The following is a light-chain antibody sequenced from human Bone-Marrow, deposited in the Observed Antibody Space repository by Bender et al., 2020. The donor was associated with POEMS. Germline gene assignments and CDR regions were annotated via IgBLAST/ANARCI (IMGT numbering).Light chain of an antibody. V-gene: IGLV2-14*03. CDR2: DVS. CDR1: SRDVGAYNY. Sequence: QSALTQPASVSGSPGQSITISCTGTSRDVGAYNYVSWYQQYPGKAPKLLIYDVSNRASGVSNRFSASKSGNTASLTISGLQAEDEADYYCSSYTSSNTLVFGGGTKLTVL. CDR3: SSYTSSNTLV. J-gene: IGLJ3*02.